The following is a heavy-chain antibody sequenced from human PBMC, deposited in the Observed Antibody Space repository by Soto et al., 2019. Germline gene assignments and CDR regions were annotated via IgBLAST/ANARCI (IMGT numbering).Heavy chain of an antibody. CDR1: GFTFSSYA. V-gene: IGHV3-30-3*01. D-gene: IGHD6-19*01. J-gene: IGHJ6*02. Sequence: GGSLRLSCAASGFTFSSYAMHWVRQAPGKGLEWVAVISYDGSNKYYADSVKGRFTISRDNSKNTLYLQMNSLRAEDTAVYYCARDHSGWYWDYYYGMDVWGQGTTVTVSS. CDR2: ISYDGSNK. CDR3: ARDHSGWYWDYYYGMDV.